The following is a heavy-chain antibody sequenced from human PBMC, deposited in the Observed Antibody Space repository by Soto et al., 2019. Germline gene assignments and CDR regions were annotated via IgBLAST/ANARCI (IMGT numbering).Heavy chain of an antibody. CDR2: ISYDGNSK. V-gene: IGHV3-30-3*01. J-gene: IGHJ6*02. D-gene: IGHD2-2*01. CDR1: GFTFSYYA. Sequence: QVQLVESGGGVVQPGRSLRLSCAASGFTFSYYAMHWVRQAPGKGLEWVAVISYDGNSKYWADSVKGRFSISRDNSQNTLYLQTNSLRVEDTAIYYCAREPYCSSPRCSLTDSYFYAMDVWGQGTTVTVSS. CDR3: AREPYCSSPRCSLTDSYFYAMDV.